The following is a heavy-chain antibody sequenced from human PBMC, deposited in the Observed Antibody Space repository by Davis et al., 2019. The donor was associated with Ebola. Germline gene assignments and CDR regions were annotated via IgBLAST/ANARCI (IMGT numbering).Heavy chain of an antibody. CDR3: VKQEYSSGWYGDY. V-gene: IGHV3-64D*06. CDR1: GFTFSSYA. D-gene: IGHD6-19*01. Sequence: PGGSLRLSCSASGFTFSSYAMHWVRQAPGKGLEYVSAINSDGSNTYYADSLKGRFIISRDNSKNTLYLQMSGLRAEDTAVYYWVKQEYSSGWYGDYWGQGTLVTVSS. J-gene: IGHJ4*02. CDR2: INSDGSNT.